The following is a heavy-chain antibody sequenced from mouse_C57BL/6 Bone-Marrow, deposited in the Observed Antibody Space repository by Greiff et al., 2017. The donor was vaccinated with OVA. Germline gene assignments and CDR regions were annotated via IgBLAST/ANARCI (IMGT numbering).Heavy chain of an antibody. CDR3: ERLRRNYYARDY. J-gene: IGHJ4*01. D-gene: IGHD2-12*01. Sequence: EVQLQQSGPELVKPGASVKIPCKASGYTFTDYNMDWVKQSHGKSLEWIGDINPNNGGTIYNQKFKGKATLTVDKSSSTAYMELRSLTSEDTAVYDCERLRRNYYARDYWGQGTSVTVSS. CDR2: INPNNGGT. CDR1: GYTFTDYN. V-gene: IGHV1-18*01.